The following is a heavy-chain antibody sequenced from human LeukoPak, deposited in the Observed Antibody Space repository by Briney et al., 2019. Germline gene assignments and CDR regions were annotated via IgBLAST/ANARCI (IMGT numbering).Heavy chain of an antibody. Sequence: SETLSLTCTVSGGSISSYYWNWIRQPAGKGLEWIGRIYTTGSTTGSTTYNPSLKSRVTMSIDTSRTHFSLELSSVIAADTAVYYCARESRPDYGDSFLDYWGQGTLVTVSS. CDR3: ARESRPDYGDSFLDY. CDR2: IYTTGSTTGST. D-gene: IGHD4-17*01. V-gene: IGHV4-4*07. CDR1: GGSISSYY. J-gene: IGHJ4*02.